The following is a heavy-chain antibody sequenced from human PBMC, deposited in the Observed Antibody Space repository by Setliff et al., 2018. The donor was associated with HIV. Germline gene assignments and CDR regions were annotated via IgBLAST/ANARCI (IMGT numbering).Heavy chain of an antibody. D-gene: IGHD7-27*01. CDR2: INPNSGGT. J-gene: IGHJ4*02. CDR1: GYTFTGYH. Sequence: ASVKVSCKASGYTFTGYHIHWVRQAPGQGLEWLGRINPNSGGTKYAQKFQGRVTITRDTSASTAYMELSSLRSEDTAVYYCAIEPLPGDFGDFWGQGTLVTVSS. CDR3: AIEPLPGDFGDF. V-gene: IGHV1-2*06.